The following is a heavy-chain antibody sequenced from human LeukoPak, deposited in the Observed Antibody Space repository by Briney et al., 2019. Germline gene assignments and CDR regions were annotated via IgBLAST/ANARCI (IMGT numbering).Heavy chain of an antibody. V-gene: IGHV4-61*01. CDR2: IYYSGST. J-gene: IGHJ6*02. CDR1: GGSVSSGSYY. CDR3: ARDLASFYGMDV. Sequence: SETLSLTCTVSGGSVSSGSYYWSWIRQPPGKGLEWIGYIYYSGSTNYNPSLKGRVTISVDTSKNQFSLKLSSVTAADTAVYYCARDLASFYGMDVWGQGTTVTVSS.